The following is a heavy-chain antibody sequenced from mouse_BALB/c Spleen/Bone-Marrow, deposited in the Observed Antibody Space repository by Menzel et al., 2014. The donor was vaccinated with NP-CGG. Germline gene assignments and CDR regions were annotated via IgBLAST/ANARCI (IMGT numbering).Heavy chain of an antibody. Sequence: EGKLVESRGGLVKPGVSLKLSCAASGFTFSSYAMSWVRQTPEKRLEWVATISSGGSYTYYPDSVKGRFTISRDNAKNTLYLQMSSLRSEDTAMYYCARKSYYDYDGRPWFAYW. CDR1: GFTFSSYA. CDR3: ARKSYYDYDGRPWFAY. V-gene: IGHV5-9-3*01. CDR2: ISSGGSYT. D-gene: IGHD2-4*01. J-gene: IGHJ3*01.